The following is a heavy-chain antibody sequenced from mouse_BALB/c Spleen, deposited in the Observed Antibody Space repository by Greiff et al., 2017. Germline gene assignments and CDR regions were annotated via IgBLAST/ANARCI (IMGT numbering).Heavy chain of an antibody. CDR2: ISDGGSYT. CDR1: GFTFSDYY. V-gene: IGHV5-4*02. CDR3: ARGGGNYVERGFDY. D-gene: IGHD2-1*01. J-gene: IGHJ2*01. Sequence: EVKLMESGGGLVKPGGSLKLSCAASGFTFSDYYMYWVRQTPEKRLEWVATISDGGSYTYYPDSVKGRFTISRDNAKNNLYLQMSSLKSEDTAMYYCARGGGNYVERGFDYWGQGTTLTVSS.